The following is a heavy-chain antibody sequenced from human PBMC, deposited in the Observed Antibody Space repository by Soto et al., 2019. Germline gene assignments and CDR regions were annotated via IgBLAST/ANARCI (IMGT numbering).Heavy chain of an antibody. Sequence: QVQLVQSGAEVKKPGASVKVSCKASGYTFTSYAMHWVRQAPGQRLEWMGWINAGNGNTKYSQKFQGRVTITRDTSASTAYMELSSLRSEDTAVYYCARDGGYSYGGVSGYYGMDVWGRGTTVTVSS. CDR1: GYTFTSYA. CDR2: INAGNGNT. J-gene: IGHJ6*02. CDR3: ARDGGYSYGGVSGYYGMDV. V-gene: IGHV1-3*01. D-gene: IGHD5-18*01.